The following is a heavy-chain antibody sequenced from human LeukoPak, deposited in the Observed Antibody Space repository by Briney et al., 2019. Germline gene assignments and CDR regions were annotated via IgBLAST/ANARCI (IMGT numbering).Heavy chain of an antibody. J-gene: IGHJ4*02. CDR2: INPSGGST. D-gene: IGHD1-26*01. V-gene: IGHV1-46*01. Sequence: ASVKVSCKASGYTFSSNYMHWVRQAPGQGLEWMGIINPSGGSTSYAQKFQGRVTMTRDMSTSTVYMELSSLRSEDTAVYYCARDLVVGATLGGFDYWGQGTLVTVSS. CDR1: GYTFSSNY. CDR3: ARDLVVGATLGGFDY.